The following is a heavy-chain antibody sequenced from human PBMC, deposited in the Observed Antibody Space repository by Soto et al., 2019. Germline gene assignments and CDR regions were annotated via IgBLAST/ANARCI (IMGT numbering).Heavy chain of an antibody. CDR3: ARGPAARPFYYYFMDV. V-gene: IGHV3-11*01. J-gene: IGHJ6*03. D-gene: IGHD6-6*01. CDR2: ISSSGSTI. Sequence: PGKGLEWVSYISSSGSTIYYADSVKGRFTISRDNAKNSLYLQMNSLRAEDTAVYYCARGPAARPFYYYFMDVWGKGTTVTVSS.